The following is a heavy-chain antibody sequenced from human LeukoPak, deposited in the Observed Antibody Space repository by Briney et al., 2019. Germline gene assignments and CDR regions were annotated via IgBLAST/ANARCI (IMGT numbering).Heavy chain of an antibody. CDR1: GFPFSDYV. D-gene: IGHD3-3*01. Sequence: GGSLRLSRAASGFPFSDYVMHWVRQAPGKGLEWVAVIRYDGNNKYYADSVKGRFTISRDNSKNMLYLQMNSLGTEDTAVYYCARRVDTYYNFWSGYLDYWGQGTPVTVSS. CDR2: IRYDGNNK. J-gene: IGHJ4*02. CDR3: ARRVDTYYNFWSGYLDY. V-gene: IGHV3-30*02.